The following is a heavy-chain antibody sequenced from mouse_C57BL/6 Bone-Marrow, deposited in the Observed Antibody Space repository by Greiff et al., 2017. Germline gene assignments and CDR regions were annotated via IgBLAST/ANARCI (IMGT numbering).Heavy chain of an antibody. CDR2: ISSGGSYT. D-gene: IGHD1-1*02. Sequence: EVQLVESGGDLVKPGGSLKLSCAASGFTFSSYGMSWVRPTPDKRLEWVATISSGGSYTYYPDSVKGRFTISRDNAKNTLYLQMSSLKSEDTAMYYCARHGGLDYWGQGTTLTVSS. J-gene: IGHJ2*01. V-gene: IGHV5-6*01. CDR1: GFTFSSYG. CDR3: ARHGGLDY.